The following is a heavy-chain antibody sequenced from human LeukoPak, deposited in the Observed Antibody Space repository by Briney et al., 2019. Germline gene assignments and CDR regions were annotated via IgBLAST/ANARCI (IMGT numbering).Heavy chain of an antibody. D-gene: IGHD1-1*01. J-gene: IGHJ4*02. CDR1: GYTFTSSG. Sequence: ASVKVSCKASGYTFTSSGISWVRQAPGQGLEWMGWISTYNDNADYAQKLQGRDTMTTDTSTSTAYMELRSLRSDDTAVYYCAREPDSDYLQLTDWGQGTLVTVSS. CDR2: ISTYNDNA. CDR3: AREPDSDYLQLTD. V-gene: IGHV1-18*01.